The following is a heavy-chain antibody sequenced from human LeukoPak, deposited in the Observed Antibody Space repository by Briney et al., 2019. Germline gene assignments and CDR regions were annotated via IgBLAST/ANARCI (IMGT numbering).Heavy chain of an antibody. J-gene: IGHJ3*02. D-gene: IGHD3-10*01. CDR2: IYYSGST. V-gene: IGHV4-30-4*08. Sequence: SQTLSLTCTVSGGSISSGDYYWSWIRQPPGKGLEWIGHIYYSGSTYYNPSLKSRVTISVDTSKNQFSLKLSSVTAADTAVYYCARDTDMVRGVIKRAFDIWGQGTMVTVSP. CDR1: GGSISSGDYY. CDR3: ARDTDMVRGVIKRAFDI.